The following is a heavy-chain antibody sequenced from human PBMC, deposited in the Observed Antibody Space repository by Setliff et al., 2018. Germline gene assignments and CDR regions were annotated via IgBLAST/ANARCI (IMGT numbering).Heavy chain of an antibody. V-gene: IGHV3-48*04. D-gene: IGHD6-6*01. CDR1: GFTFSSNN. Sequence: GGSLRLSCAASGFTFSSNNMHWVRQAPGKGLEWVSYISSSSSTIYYADSVKGRFTISRDNAKNSLYLQMNSLRAEDTAVYYCARAPSSSSASWFDPWGQGTLVTVSS. CDR2: ISSSSSTI. CDR3: ARAPSSSSASWFDP. J-gene: IGHJ5*02.